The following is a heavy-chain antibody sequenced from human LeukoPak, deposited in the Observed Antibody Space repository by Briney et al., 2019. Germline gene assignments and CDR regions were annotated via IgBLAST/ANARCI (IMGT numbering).Heavy chain of an antibody. Sequence: SETLSLTCAVYGGSFSGYYWSWIRQPPGKGLEWIWEINHSGSTNYNPSLKSRVTISVDTSKNQFSLKLSSVTAADTAVYYCARGGSPSYYYDSSGYPSPFDYWGQGTLVTVSS. CDR2: INHSGST. V-gene: IGHV4-34*01. J-gene: IGHJ4*02. CDR1: GGSFSGYY. D-gene: IGHD3-22*01. CDR3: ARGGSPSYYYDSSGYPSPFDY.